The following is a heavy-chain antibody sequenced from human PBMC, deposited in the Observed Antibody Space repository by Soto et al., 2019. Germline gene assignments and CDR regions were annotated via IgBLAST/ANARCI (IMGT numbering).Heavy chain of an antibody. CDR1: GGSISSGGYY. V-gene: IGHV4-31*03. CDR3: ARSIAP. Sequence: QVKLQESGPGLVKPSQTLSLTCTVSGGSISSGGYYWSWIRQHPGKGLEWIGYIYYSGSTYYNPSPESRVTISVDTYKNQFSLKLSSVTGAAAAVYYCARSIAPWGQGTLVTVSS. J-gene: IGHJ5*02. CDR2: IYYSGST.